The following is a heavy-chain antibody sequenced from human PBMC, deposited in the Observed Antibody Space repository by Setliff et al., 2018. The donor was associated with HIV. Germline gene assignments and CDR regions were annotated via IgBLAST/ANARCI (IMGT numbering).Heavy chain of an antibody. CDR3: ARDLRFDP. J-gene: IGHJ5*02. Sequence: SETLSLTCTVSGGSISSGSYYWSWIRQPAGKGLEWIGHIYTSGSTNYNPSLKSRVTISVDTSKNQFSLKLSSVTAADTAVYYCARDLRFDPWGQGTLVPRSS. CDR2: IYTSGST. V-gene: IGHV4-61*09. CDR1: GGSISSGSYY.